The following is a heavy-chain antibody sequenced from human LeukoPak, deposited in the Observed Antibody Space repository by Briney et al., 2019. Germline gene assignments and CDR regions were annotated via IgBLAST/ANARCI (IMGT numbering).Heavy chain of an antibody. J-gene: IGHJ4*02. CDR3: VRDETGGEVYKY. Sequence: GGSLRLPCLPSGLKFSSYSMNWVRQAPGKGLEWVSSISPSGNYMHFADSVKGRFTVSRDNAHSTLYLQMSSLQVQDTALYYCVRDETGGEVYKYWGQGTLITVSS. V-gene: IGHV3-21*06. CDR1: GLKFSSYS. CDR2: ISPSGNYM. D-gene: IGHD2-21*01.